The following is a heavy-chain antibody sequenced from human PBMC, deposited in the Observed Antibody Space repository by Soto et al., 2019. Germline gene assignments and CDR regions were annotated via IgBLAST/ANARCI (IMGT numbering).Heavy chain of an antibody. J-gene: IGHJ4*02. V-gene: IGHV1-8*01. CDR1: GYTFTSYD. Sequence: QVQLVQSGAEVKKPGASVKVSCKASGYTFTSYDINWVRQATGQGLEWMGWMNPNSGNTGYAQKFQGRVTMTSNTSRSTAYMELRSLRAEDTAVYYGARGLLRSVGSLGYWGQGTLVTVSS. D-gene: IGHD5-12*01. CDR2: MNPNSGNT. CDR3: ARGLLRSVGSLGY.